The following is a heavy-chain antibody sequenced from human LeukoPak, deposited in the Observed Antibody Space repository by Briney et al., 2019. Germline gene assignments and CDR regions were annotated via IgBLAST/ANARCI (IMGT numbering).Heavy chain of an antibody. V-gene: IGHV1-2*02. D-gene: IGHD3-22*01. Sequence: GALVKVSCKASGYTFTGYYMHWVRQAPGQGLEWMGWINPNSGGTNYAQKFQGRVTMTRDTSISTAYMELSRLISHDTAVYYCARAPTYYYDSSCYYGFCDIWGQGTMVTVSS. J-gene: IGHJ3*02. CDR1: GYTFTGYY. CDR3: ARAPTYYYDSSCYYGFCDI. CDR2: INPNSGGT.